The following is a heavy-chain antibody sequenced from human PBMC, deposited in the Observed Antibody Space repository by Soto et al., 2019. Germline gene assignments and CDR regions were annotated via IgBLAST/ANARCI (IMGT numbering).Heavy chain of an antibody. V-gene: IGHV3-23*01. CDR2: ISGNGDST. Sequence: QPGGSLRLSCAASGFTFSSYAMSWVRQAPGKGLEWVSGISGNGDSTYYADSVKGRFTFSRDYSKNTLYLQMNSLRAEDTVVYYCAKVGTGFPLYYFDYWGQGALVTVSS. D-gene: IGHD1-26*01. J-gene: IGHJ4*02. CDR3: AKVGTGFPLYYFDY. CDR1: GFTFSSYA.